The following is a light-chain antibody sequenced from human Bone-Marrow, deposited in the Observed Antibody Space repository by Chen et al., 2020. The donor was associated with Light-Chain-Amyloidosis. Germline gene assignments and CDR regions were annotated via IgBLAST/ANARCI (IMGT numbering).Light chain of an antibody. Sequence: SYVLTQAPSVSVAPGQTARITCGGQNIAAKSVHWYQQRSGQAPVLVLYDDSDRPSGIPERFSGSNSGNTAALTISRVEAGDEADYYCQVYDSSSDHAWVFGGGTRLSVL. J-gene: IGLJ3*02. CDR3: QVYDSSSDHAWV. CDR2: DDS. V-gene: IGLV3-21*02. CDR1: NIAAKS.